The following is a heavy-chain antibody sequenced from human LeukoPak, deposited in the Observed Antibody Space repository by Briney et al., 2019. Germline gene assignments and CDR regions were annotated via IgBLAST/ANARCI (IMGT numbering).Heavy chain of an antibody. CDR3: ARLGETASDY. J-gene: IGHJ4*02. CDR1: GYSFTSYW. V-gene: IGHV5-51*01. CDR2: IFSGDSDI. D-gene: IGHD5-18*01. Sequence: GESLKISCKGSGYSFTSYWIAWVRQLPGKGLEWMGMIFSGDSDIRYSPSFEGQVTMPVDKSISTAYLQWSSLKASDVAMYYCARLGETASDYWGQGTLVTVSS.